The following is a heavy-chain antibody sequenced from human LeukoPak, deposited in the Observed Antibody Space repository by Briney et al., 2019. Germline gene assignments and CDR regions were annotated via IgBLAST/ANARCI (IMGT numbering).Heavy chain of an antibody. D-gene: IGHD6-13*01. CDR1: GGSISSYY. CDR2: IYTSGST. CDR3: ARGISSSWFPKRYIDYFDY. V-gene: IGHV4-4*07. Sequence: SETLSLTCTVSGGSISSYYWSWIRQPAGKGLEWIGRIYTSGSTNYNPSLKSRVTMSVDTSKNQFSLKLSSVTAADTAVYYCARGISSSWFPKRYIDYFDYWGQGTLVTVSS. J-gene: IGHJ4*02.